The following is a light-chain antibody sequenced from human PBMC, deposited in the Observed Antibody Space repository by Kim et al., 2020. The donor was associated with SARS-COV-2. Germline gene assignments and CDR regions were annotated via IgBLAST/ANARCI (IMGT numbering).Light chain of an antibody. CDR1: HLIGNK. CDR2: GAS. Sequence: EIVLTQSPATLSVSPGERVTLSCRASHLIGNKLAWYQQKPGQSPRLVIYGASTRATGVPARFSGGGSGTEFTLTISSLQSEDAAVYYCQQYIDWPLSFGGGTKVDIK. V-gene: IGKV3-15*01. CDR3: QQYIDWPLS. J-gene: IGKJ4*01.